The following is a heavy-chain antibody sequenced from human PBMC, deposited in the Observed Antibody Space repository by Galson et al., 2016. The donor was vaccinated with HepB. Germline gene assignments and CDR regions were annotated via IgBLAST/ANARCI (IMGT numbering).Heavy chain of an antibody. D-gene: IGHD6-13*01. J-gene: IGHJ4*02. CDR1: GFPFSNYW. Sequence: SLRLCCAASGFPFSNYWMHWVRQAPGKGPVWVSRINSDGSSTTYADSVKGRFTISRDNAKHTLYLQRNSRRAEDTALYYCTRVHREGIAAAGLQIWGQGTLVIVSS. CDR2: INSDGSST. CDR3: TRVHREGIAAAGLQI. V-gene: IGHV3-74*01.